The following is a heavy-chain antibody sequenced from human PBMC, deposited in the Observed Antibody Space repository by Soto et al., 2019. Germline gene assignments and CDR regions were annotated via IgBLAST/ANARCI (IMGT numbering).Heavy chain of an antibody. V-gene: IGHV3-53*01. CDR3: ARDYYYGSGNYYRADYYHYGMDV. Sequence: PGGSLRLSCAASGFTVTSYYMSWVRQAPGKGLEWVSLIYTGGTTNYADSVKGRFTISRDNSQNTLYLQMNSLRAEDTAVYYCARDYYYGSGNYYRADYYHYGMDVWGQGTTVTVSS. CDR2: IYTGGTT. D-gene: IGHD3-10*01. CDR1: GFTVTSYY. J-gene: IGHJ6*02.